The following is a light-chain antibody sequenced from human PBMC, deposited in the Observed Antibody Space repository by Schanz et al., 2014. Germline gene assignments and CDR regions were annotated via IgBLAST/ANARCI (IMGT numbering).Light chain of an antibody. Sequence: DIVMTQSPDSLAVSLGERATIHCKSSQSILYSSNNKNYLAWYQQKPGQPPKLLIYWASTRRSGVPDRFSGSGSGTDFTLTISSLQAEDVAVYYCQQYYSPPLTFGGGTRVEIK. J-gene: IGKJ4*01. V-gene: IGKV4-1*01. CDR1: QSILYSSNNKNY. CDR3: QQYYSPPLT. CDR2: WAS.